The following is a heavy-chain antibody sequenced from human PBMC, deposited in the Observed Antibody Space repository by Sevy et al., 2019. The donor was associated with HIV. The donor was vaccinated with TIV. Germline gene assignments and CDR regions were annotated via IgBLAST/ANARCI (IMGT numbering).Heavy chain of an antibody. Sequence: GGSLRLSCAASGFTLSSFWMTWVRQAPGKGLEWVANIKEDGSDKNYLDSVKGRFTISRDNAKNSLYLQMNSLRAEDTAVYYCARDKNHYDRSVYYDAFVFGGKGTRVTV. D-gene: IGHD3-22*01. J-gene: IGHJ3*01. CDR2: IKEDGSDK. V-gene: IGHV3-7*01. CDR3: ARDKNHYDRSVYYDAFVF. CDR1: GFTLSSFW.